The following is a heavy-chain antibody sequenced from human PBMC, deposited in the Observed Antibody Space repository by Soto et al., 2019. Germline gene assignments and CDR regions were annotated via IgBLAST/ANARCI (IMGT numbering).Heavy chain of an antibody. CDR3: ETSIKVFGLLIPPFDP. V-gene: IGHV4-34*01. J-gene: IGHJ5*02. D-gene: IGHD3-3*01. Sequence: SETLSLTCAVYGGSVNGYYWNWIRQPPGKGLEWIGEINHTGGTHYNPSLKSRVTMSVDTSKNQFSLRLSSVTAAETAIYYCETSIKVFGLLIPPFDPWGQGTQVTVSS. CDR1: GGSVNGYY. CDR2: INHTGGT.